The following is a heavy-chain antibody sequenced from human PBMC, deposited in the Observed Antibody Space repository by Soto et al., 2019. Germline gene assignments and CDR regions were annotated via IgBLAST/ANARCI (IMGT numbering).Heavy chain of an antibody. CDR1: GGSISSGGYS. Sequence: SETLSLTCAVSGGSISSGGYSWSWIRQPPGKGLEWIGYIYHSGSTYYNPSLQSRVTISVDRSKNQFSLKLSSVTAADTAVYYCARVKAVAGHKNWFDPWGQGTLVTVSS. D-gene: IGHD6-19*01. CDR3: ARVKAVAGHKNWFDP. CDR2: IYHSGST. J-gene: IGHJ5*02. V-gene: IGHV4-30-2*01.